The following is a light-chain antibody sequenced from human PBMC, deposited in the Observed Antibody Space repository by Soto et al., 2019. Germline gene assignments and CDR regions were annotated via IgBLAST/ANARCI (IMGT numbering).Light chain of an antibody. CDR1: QDIRSF. V-gene: IGKV1-9*01. CDR3: QQVYNYPIT. J-gene: IGKJ5*01. Sequence: DIQLTQSPSFLSASVGDRVTITCRASQDIRSFLAWYQQKPGKAPNLLIYTASTLQTGVPSRFSGSGSGTEFTLTISSLQPEDFAIYYCQQVYNYPITFGQGTRLDIK. CDR2: TAS.